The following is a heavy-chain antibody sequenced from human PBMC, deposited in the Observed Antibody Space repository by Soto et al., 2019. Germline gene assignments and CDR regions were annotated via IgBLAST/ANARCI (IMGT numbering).Heavy chain of an antibody. CDR3: VGGYCSGGSCYPLYYYYGMDV. V-gene: IGHV3-64D*06. CDR2: ISSNGGST. J-gene: IGHJ6*02. Sequence: LRLSCSASGFTFSSYAMHWVRQAPGKGLEYVSAISSNGGSTYYADSVKGRFTISRDNSKNTLYLQMSSLRAEDTAVYYCVGGYCSGGSCYPLYYYYGMDVWGQGTTVTVSS. CDR1: GFTFSSYA. D-gene: IGHD2-15*01.